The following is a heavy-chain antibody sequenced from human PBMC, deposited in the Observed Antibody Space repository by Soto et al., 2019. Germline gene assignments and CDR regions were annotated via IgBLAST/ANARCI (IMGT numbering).Heavy chain of an antibody. CDR2: INHSGST. J-gene: IGHJ5*02. CDR3: ARATVIKQQLVSGWFAP. CDR1: GESFSGYY. D-gene: IGHD6-13*01. V-gene: IGHV4-34*01. Sequence: PSETLSLTCAVYGESFSGYYWSWIRQPPGKGLEWIGEINHSGSTNYNPSLKSRVTISVDTSKNQFSLKLSSVTAADTAVYYCARATVIKQQLVSGWFAPWGQGTLVTVSS.